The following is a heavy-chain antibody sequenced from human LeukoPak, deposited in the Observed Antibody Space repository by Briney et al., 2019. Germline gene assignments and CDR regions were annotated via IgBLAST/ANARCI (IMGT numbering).Heavy chain of an antibody. CDR1: GFTFSSYG. CDR3: AKDGGGGNYFDY. J-gene: IGHJ4*02. D-gene: IGHD2-15*01. CDR2: ISYDGSNK. Sequence: GRSLRLSCAASGFTFSSYGMHWVRQAPGKGLEWVAVISYDGSNKHYADSVKGRFTISRDNSKNTLYLQMNSLRAEDTAVYYCAKDGGGGNYFDYWGQGTLVTVSS. V-gene: IGHV3-30*18.